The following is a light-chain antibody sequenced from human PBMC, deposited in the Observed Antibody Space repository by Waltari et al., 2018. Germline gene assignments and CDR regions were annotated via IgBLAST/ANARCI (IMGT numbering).Light chain of an antibody. CDR3: VLYMGSGIWV. Sequence: QTVVTQEPSFSVSPGGTVTLTCGLSSGSVSTAYYPSWYQQTPGRPPRTLIYTTNTRSSGVPDLFSGSILGNKAALTITGALADDESDYYCVLYMGSGIWVFGGGTKLTVL. CDR2: TTN. V-gene: IGLV8-61*01. J-gene: IGLJ3*02. CDR1: SGSVSTAYY.